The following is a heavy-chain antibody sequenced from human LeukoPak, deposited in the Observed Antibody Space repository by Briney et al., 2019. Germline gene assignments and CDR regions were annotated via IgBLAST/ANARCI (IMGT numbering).Heavy chain of an antibody. D-gene: IGHD2-8*02. J-gene: IGHJ4*02. CDR1: GFTFSSYA. V-gene: IGHV3-23*01. CDR2: ISGSGGST. CDR3: ATYRQVLLPFES. Sequence: GGSLRLSCAASGFTFSSYAMSWVRQAPGKGLEWVSAISGSGGSTYYADSVKGRFTISRDNAKNSLYLQMNSLRAEDTAVYYCATYRQVLLPFESWGQGTLVTVSS.